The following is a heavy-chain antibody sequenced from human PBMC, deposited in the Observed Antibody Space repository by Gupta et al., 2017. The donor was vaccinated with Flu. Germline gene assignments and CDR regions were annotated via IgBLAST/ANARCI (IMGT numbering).Heavy chain of an antibody. CDR1: GVRFSGST. J-gene: IGHJ5*02. D-gene: IGHD3/OR15-3a*01. CDR3: ARGMDGGWFDP. V-gene: IGHV3-73*02. CDR2: IRSKANSYAT. Sequence: EGQLVGSGGGLVQAGRSLSISWTAAGVRFSGSTMRGVGQASGKGLEWVSRIRSKANSYATVYAASVKGSFTISRDDSKNTAYLQMNSLQTDDTAVYYCARGMDGGWFDPRGQGTLVTVSS.